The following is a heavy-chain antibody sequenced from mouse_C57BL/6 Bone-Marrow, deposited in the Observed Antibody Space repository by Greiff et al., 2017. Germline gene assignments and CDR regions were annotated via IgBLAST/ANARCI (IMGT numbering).Heavy chain of an antibody. Sequence: QVQLQQPGAELVKPGASVKLSCKASGFTFTSYWMQWVKQRPGQGLEWIGEIDPSDSYPNYNQKFKGKATLTVDTSSSTAYMQLSSLTSENSAFYDCARRGLRPFAYWGQGTLVTVSA. CDR2: IDPSDSYP. CDR3: ARRGLRPFAY. V-gene: IGHV1-50*01. J-gene: IGHJ3*01. D-gene: IGHD2-4*01. CDR1: GFTFTSYW.